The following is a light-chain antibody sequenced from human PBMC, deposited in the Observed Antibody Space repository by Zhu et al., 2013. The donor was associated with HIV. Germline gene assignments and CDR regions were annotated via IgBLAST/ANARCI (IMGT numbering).Light chain of an antibody. Sequence: EIVMTQSLGTLSVSPGERATLSCRASQSVSSNLAWYQQKPGQAPRLLIYGASTRATGIPARFSGSGSGTEFTLSISSLQSEDFAVYYCQQYNNWPCSFGQGTKLEIK. CDR3: QQYNNWPCS. V-gene: IGKV3-15*01. CDR1: QSVSSN. CDR2: GAS. J-gene: IGKJ2*04.